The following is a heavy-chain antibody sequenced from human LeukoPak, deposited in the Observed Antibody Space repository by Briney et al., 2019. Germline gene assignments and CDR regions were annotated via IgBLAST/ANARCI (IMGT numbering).Heavy chain of an antibody. J-gene: IGHJ4*02. CDR3: AREGFYDYVWGSYRHIDY. V-gene: IGHV1-46*01. CDR2: INPSGGST. Sequence: ASVKVSCKASGYTFTSYYMHWVRQAPGQGLEWMGIINPSGGSTSYAQKFQGRVTMTRDTSTSTVYMELSSLRSEDTAVYYCAREGFYDYVWGSYRHIDYWGQGTLVTVSS. D-gene: IGHD3-16*02. CDR1: GYTFTSYY.